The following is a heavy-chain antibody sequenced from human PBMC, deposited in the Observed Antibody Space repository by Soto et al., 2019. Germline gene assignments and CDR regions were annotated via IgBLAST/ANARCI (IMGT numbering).Heavy chain of an antibody. CDR1: GFTFSSYG. V-gene: IGHV3-30*18. CDR3: AKDGNECSGGSCYFDY. Sequence: QVQLVESGGGVVQPGRSLRLSCAASGFTFSSYGMHWVRQAPGKGLEWVAVISYDGSNKYYADSVKGRFTISRDNSKNTLYLQMNSLTAEDTAVYYCAKDGNECSGGSCYFDYWGQGTLVTVSS. D-gene: IGHD2-15*01. J-gene: IGHJ4*02. CDR2: ISYDGSNK.